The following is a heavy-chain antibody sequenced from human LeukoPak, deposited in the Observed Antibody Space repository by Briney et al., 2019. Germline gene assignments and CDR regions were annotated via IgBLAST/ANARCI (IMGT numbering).Heavy chain of an antibody. Sequence: PGGSLRLSCAASGFTFSRSAMTWVRQGPGTGLEFVASIIYSGGATYYADSVKGRFTISRDNSKNSLYLQMNSLRAEDTAVYYCAKDAERGFDYSNSLDYWGQGIRVTVSS. CDR2: IIYSGGAT. J-gene: IGHJ4*02. CDR1: GFTFSRSA. D-gene: IGHD4-11*01. CDR3: AKDAERGFDYSNSLDY. V-gene: IGHV3-23*01.